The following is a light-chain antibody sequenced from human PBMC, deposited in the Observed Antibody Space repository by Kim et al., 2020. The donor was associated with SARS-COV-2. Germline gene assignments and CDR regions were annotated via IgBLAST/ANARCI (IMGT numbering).Light chain of an antibody. V-gene: IGKV3-15*01. CDR3: QQYNDWPLIT. Sequence: IVMTQSPATLSVSPGEGVTLSCRADQSVSNNLAWYQQQPGQAPRLLIHGASTRAAGIPAWFSGSGSGTEFTLTISSLQSEDSAVYFCQQYNDWPLITFGGGTKVDIK. CDR1: QSVSNN. J-gene: IGKJ4*01. CDR2: GAS.